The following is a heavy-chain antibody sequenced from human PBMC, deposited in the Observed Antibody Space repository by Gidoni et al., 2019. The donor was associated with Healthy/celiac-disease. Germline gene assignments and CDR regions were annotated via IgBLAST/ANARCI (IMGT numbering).Heavy chain of an antibody. V-gene: IGHV5-10-1*01. D-gene: IGHD6-6*01. CDR2: IDPSDSYT. CDR3: ARIGAYSSSSPTGPYYYYYGMDV. Sequence: ISRKGLEWMGRIDPSDSYTNYSPSFQGHVTISADKSISTAYLQWSSLKASDTAMYYCARIGAYSSSSPTGPYYYYYGMDVWGQGTTVTVSS. J-gene: IGHJ6*02.